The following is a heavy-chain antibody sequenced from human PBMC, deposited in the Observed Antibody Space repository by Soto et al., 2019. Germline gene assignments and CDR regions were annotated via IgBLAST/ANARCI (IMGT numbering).Heavy chain of an antibody. CDR1: GGSISSGDYY. CDR3: ARGYGLGTCYFDY. V-gene: IGHV4-30-4*01. Sequence: SETLSLTCTVSGGSISSGDYYWSWIRQPPGKGLEWIGYIYYSGSTYYNPSLKSRVTISVDTSKNQFSLKLSSVTAADTAVYYCARGYGLGTCYFDYWGQGTLVTVSS. J-gene: IGHJ4*02. CDR2: IYYSGST. D-gene: IGHD5-18*01.